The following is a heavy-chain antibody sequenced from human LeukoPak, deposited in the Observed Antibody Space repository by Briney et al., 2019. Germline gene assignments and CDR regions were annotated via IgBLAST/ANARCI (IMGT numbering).Heavy chain of an antibody. CDR3: ARPRRAYYGSRSYYRGCAFDL. J-gene: IGHJ3*01. Sequence: SVKVSCKASGDTLSSHGFSWVRQAPGQGLEWMEGIIPIFGTVNYAQNFQGRVPITADDYTSTAYMDLSSLRPEVTAVYYCARPRRAYYGSRSYYRGCAFDLWGQGTMVTVSS. D-gene: IGHD3-10*01. V-gene: IGHV1-69*13. CDR1: GDTLSSHG. CDR2: IIPIFGTV.